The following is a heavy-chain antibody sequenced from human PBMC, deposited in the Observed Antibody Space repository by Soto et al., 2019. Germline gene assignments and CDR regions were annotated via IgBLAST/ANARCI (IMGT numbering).Heavy chain of an antibody. V-gene: IGHV4-39*01. CDR2: IYYSGST. CDR3: ARSRAYSGSHLDY. Sequence: SETLSLTCTVSGGSISSSSYYWDWIRQPPGKGLEWIGSIYYSGSTYYNPSLKSRVTISVDTSKNQFSLKLSSVTAADTAVYYCARSRAYSGSHLDYWGQGTLVTVSS. D-gene: IGHD1-26*01. J-gene: IGHJ4*02. CDR1: GGSISSSSYY.